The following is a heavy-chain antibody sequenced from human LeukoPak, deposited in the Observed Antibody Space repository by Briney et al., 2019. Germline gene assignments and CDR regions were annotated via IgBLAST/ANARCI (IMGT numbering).Heavy chain of an antibody. CDR2: ISDSGGST. D-gene: IGHD6-13*01. V-gene: IGHV3-23*01. J-gene: IGHJ1*01. CDR3: ARRIAAAGNEYFQH. CDR1: GFTFSSYA. Sequence: SGGSLRLSCADSGFTFSSYAMSWVRRAPGKGLEWVSSISDSGGSTYYADSVKGRFSIFRDNPKNTLYLQMNSLRVEDTAVYYCARRIAAAGNEYFQHWGQGTLVTVSS.